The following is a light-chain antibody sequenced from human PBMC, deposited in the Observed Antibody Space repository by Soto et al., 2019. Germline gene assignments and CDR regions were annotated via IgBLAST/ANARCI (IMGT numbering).Light chain of an antibody. J-gene: IGLJ2*01. CDR3: SSYAGSNNHVL. V-gene: IGLV2-8*01. CDR1: SSDVGGYHY. Sequence: QSALTQPPSASGSPGQSVTISCTGTSSDVGGYHYVSWYQQHPGKAPKLMIYEVSKRPSGVPDRFSGSKSGNTASLTVSGLQAEDEADYYCSSYAGSNNHVLFGGGTKLPS. CDR2: EVS.